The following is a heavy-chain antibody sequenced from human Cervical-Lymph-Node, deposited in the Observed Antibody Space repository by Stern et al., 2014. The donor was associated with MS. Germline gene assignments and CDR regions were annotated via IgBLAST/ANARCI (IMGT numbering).Heavy chain of an antibody. CDR2: IYNSGGT. CDR3: ARHYDSTGYGRENWFDP. J-gene: IGHJ5*02. V-gene: IGHV4-59*01. D-gene: IGHD3-22*01. Sequence: QVQLQESGPGLVKPSETLSLTCTVSGVSIRDYYWSWIRQPPGKGLQWIGYIYNSGGTKYNPSLKSRVTISIDTSTKELSLKLRSVTAADTAVYYCARHYDSTGYGRENWFDPWGQGTLVTVSS. CDR1: GVSIRDYY.